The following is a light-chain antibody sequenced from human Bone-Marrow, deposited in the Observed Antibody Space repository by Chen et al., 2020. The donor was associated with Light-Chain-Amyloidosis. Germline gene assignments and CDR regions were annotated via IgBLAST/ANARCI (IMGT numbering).Light chain of an antibody. Sequence: PSVSVSPGQTARITCSGDDLPTKYAYWYQQKPGQAPVLVIHRDTERPSGISERFSGSSSGTTATLTISGVQAEDEADYHCQSADSSGTYEVILGGGTKLTVL. J-gene: IGLJ2*01. CDR1: DLPTKY. CDR2: RDT. CDR3: QSADSSGTYEVI. V-gene: IGLV3-25*03.